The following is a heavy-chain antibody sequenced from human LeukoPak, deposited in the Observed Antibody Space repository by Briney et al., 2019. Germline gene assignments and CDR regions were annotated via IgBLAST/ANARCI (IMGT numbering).Heavy chain of an antibody. D-gene: IGHD6-6*01. CDR2: IYTSGST. Sequence: SQTLSLTCTVSGGSISSGSYYWSWIRQPAGKGLEWIGRIYTSGSTNYNPSLKSRVTISVDTSKNQFSLKLSSVTAADTAVYYCARDHEYSSSWDNYYYYYMDVWGKGTTVTVSS. CDR1: GGSISSGSYY. J-gene: IGHJ6*03. V-gene: IGHV4-61*02. CDR3: ARDHEYSSSWDNYYYYYMDV.